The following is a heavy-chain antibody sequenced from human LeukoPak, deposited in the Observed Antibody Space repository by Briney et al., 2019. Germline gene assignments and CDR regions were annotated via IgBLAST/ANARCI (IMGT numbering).Heavy chain of an antibody. Sequence: PGGSLRLSCSASGFTFSAYAMHWVRQAPGKGLEYVSAVSHNGGTTYYADSVKGRFAISRDNSKNTVYLQMSSLRTDDTALYYCARYSSGWYNLWGQGTLVTVSS. CDR1: GFTFSAYA. CDR2: VSHNGGTT. CDR3: ARYSSGWYNL. V-gene: IGHV3-64D*06. J-gene: IGHJ4*02. D-gene: IGHD6-19*01.